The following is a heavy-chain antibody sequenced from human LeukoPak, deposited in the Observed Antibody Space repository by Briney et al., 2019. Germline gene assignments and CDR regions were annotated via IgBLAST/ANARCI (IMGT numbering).Heavy chain of an antibody. CDR1: GFTFSSYE. CDR2: ISSSGSTI. CDR3: RVLRYFDWLYFDY. Sequence: PGGSLRPSCAASGFTFSSYEMNWVRQAPGKGLEWGSYISSSGSTIYYADSVKGRFTISRDNAKNSLYLQMNSLRVEDTAVYYCRVLRYFDWLYFDYWGQGTLVTVSS. V-gene: IGHV3-48*03. D-gene: IGHD3-9*01. J-gene: IGHJ4*02.